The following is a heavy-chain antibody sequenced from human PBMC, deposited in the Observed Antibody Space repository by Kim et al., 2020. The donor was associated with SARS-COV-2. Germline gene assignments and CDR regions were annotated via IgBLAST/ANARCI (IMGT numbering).Heavy chain of an antibody. D-gene: IGHD3-10*01. CDR1: GFTFSSYS. J-gene: IGHJ6*02. Sequence: GGSLRLSCAASGFTFSSYSMNWVRQAPGKGLEWVSSISSSSSYIYYADSVKGRFTISRDNAKNSLYLQMNSLRAEDTAVYYCARSTYYYGSGSSPDYYYGINVWCQETTVTVSS. CDR2: ISSSSSYI. V-gene: IGHV3-21*01. CDR3: ARSTYYYGSGSSPDYYYGINV.